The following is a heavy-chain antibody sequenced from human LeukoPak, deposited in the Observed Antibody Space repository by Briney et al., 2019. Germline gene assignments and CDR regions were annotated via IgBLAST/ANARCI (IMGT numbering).Heavy chain of an antibody. Sequence: GWSLRLSCAASGFTFSSYEMNWVRQAPGKGLEWVSYISASGSTQYYADSVKGRFTISRDNAKNSLYLQMNSLRAEDTAVYYCAREVRMVRGVYFDYWGQGTLVTVSS. CDR2: ISASGSTQ. CDR3: AREVRMVRGVYFDY. V-gene: IGHV3-48*03. J-gene: IGHJ4*02. D-gene: IGHD3-10*01. CDR1: GFTFSSYE.